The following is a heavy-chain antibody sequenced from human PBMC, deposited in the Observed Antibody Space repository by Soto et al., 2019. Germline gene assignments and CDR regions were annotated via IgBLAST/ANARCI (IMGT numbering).Heavy chain of an antibody. CDR3: ARLRYCSSTSCYQTPYFDY. CDR2: IIPIFGTA. J-gene: IGHJ4*02. D-gene: IGHD2-2*01. V-gene: IGHV1-69*13. Sequence: SVKVSCKASGGTFSSYAISWVRQAPGQGLEWMGGIIPIFGTANYAQKFQGRVTITADESTSTAYMELSSLRSEDTAVYYCARLRYCSSTSCYQTPYFDYWGQGTLVTVSS. CDR1: GGTFSSYA.